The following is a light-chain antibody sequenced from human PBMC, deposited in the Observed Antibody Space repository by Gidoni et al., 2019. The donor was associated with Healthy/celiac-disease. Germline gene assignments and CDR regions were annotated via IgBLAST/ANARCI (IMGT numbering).Light chain of an antibody. CDR1: QGISNY. CDR2: AAS. V-gene: IGKV1-27*01. J-gene: IGKJ1*01. CDR3: QKYNSAPRT. Sequence: DIQMTQSPSSLSASVGDRVTITCGASQGISNYLAWYQQKPGKVPKLLIYAASTLQSGVPSRFSGSGSGTDFTLTISSLQPEDVATYYCQKYNSAPRTFGQXTKVEIK.